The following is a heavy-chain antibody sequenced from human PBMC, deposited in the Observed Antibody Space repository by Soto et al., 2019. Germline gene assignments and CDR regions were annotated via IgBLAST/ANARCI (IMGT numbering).Heavy chain of an antibody. D-gene: IGHD2-15*01. Sequence: QVQLVQSGAEVKKPGSSVKVSCKASGGTFSSYTISWVRQAPGQGLEWMGRIIPILGIANYAQKFQGRVTITADKSTSTAYMELSSVRSEDTAVYYCARDGYCSGGSCYSDDAFDIWGQGTMVTVSS. J-gene: IGHJ3*02. CDR2: IIPILGIA. CDR3: ARDGYCSGGSCYSDDAFDI. V-gene: IGHV1-69*08. CDR1: GGTFSSYT.